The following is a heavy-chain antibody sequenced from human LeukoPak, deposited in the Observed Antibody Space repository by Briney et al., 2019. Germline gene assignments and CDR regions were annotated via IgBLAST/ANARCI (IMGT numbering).Heavy chain of an antibody. CDR2: ISGDGGST. V-gene: IGHV3-23*01. CDR1: RFTFSSNA. J-gene: IGHJ4*02. Sequence: GGSLRLSCAASRFTFSSNAMSWVRQAPGKGLEWVSGISGDGGSTYYPDSGRGRFTISRENSKNTMYLKMNSMRAEDTAVYYCAKGTIIVVLEGYWGQGTLVTVSS. CDR3: AKGTIIVVLEGY. D-gene: IGHD3-22*01.